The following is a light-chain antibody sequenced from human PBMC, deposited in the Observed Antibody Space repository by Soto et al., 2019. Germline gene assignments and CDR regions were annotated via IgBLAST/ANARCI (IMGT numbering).Light chain of an antibody. J-gene: IGKJ1*01. Sequence: VMTQSPAILSVSPGGRATLSCRASQSASINLAWFQQKPGQTPRLLFNGASTRATGIPARFTGSGSGTEFILTNCSLQSEDLAVHYCQQYDMWHPALGQGTNVDI. CDR2: GAS. CDR3: QQYDMWHPA. V-gene: IGKV3-15*01. CDR1: QSASIN.